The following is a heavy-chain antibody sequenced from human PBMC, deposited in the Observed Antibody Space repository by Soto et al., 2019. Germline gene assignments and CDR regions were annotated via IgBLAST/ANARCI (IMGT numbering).Heavy chain of an antibody. CDR3: ARSAQWDAFDI. J-gene: IGHJ3*02. CDR1: GGSISSVNYY. Sequence: QVQLQESGPGLVKPSQTLSLTCTVSGGSISSVNYYWSWIRQHPGKGLEWIGYISYHGTTFYNPSLKRRIILSGDTSENHFSLKLSSVTAADTAVYYCARSAQWDAFDIWGQGTLVTVSS. V-gene: IGHV4-31*03. D-gene: IGHD2-8*01. CDR2: ISYHGTT.